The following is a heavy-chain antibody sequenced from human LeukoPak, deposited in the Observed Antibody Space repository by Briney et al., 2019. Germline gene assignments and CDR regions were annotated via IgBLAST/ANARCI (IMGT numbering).Heavy chain of an antibody. Sequence: PSETLSLTCTVSGGSISSSSYYWGWIRQPPGKGLEWIGSIYYSGSTYYNPSLKSRVTISVDTSKNQFSLKLSSVTAADTAVYYCARSRRYYDSSGPKGAFDIWGQGTMVTVSS. D-gene: IGHD3-22*01. V-gene: IGHV4-39*01. J-gene: IGHJ3*02. CDR1: GGSISSSSYY. CDR2: IYYSGST. CDR3: ARSRRYYDSSGPKGAFDI.